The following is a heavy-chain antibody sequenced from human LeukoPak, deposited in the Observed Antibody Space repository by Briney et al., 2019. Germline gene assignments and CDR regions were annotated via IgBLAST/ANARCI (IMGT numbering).Heavy chain of an antibody. CDR3: ARDGIGGGGDPKAFDY. Sequence: PGGSLRLSCAASGFPFSSNYMSWVRQAPGKGLEWVSVIYSGGSTYYADSVKGRFTISRDNSKNTLYLRMNSLRAEDTAVYYCARDGIGGGGDPKAFDYWGQGTLVTVSS. CDR2: IYSGGST. CDR1: GFPFSSNY. D-gene: IGHD2-21*02. J-gene: IGHJ4*02. V-gene: IGHV3-53*01.